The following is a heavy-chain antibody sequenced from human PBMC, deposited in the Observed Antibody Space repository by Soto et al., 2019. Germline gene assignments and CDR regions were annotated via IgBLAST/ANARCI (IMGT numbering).Heavy chain of an antibody. V-gene: IGHV1-2*02. Sequence: ASVKVSCKASGYTFSGYYIHWLRQAPGQGLEWMGWINPNSGGTNYAQKFQGRVTVTRDTPTSTAYMELSRLTSDDTAVYYCARSLTEGYCTITGCYTRPLYGMDVWGQGTTVTVSS. D-gene: IGHD2-2*02. J-gene: IGHJ6*02. CDR3: ARSLTEGYCTITGCYTRPLYGMDV. CDR2: INPNSGGT. CDR1: GYTFSGYY.